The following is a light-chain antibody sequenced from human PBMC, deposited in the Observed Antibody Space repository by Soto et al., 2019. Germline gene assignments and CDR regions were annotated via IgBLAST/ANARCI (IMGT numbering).Light chain of an antibody. CDR3: QQYSSYWT. V-gene: IGKV1-5*01. Sequence: DIQMTQSPSTLSASVGDRVTITCRASQSISSWLAWYQQKPGKAPKFLIYDASNLESGVPSRFSGSGSGTEFTLTISSLQPDDFATYYCQQYSSYWTFGQGTKVDFK. CDR1: QSISSW. J-gene: IGKJ1*01. CDR2: DAS.